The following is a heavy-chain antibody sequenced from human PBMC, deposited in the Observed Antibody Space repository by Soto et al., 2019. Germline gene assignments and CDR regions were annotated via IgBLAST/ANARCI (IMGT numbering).Heavy chain of an antibody. J-gene: IGHJ4*02. V-gene: IGHV1-69*12. CDR3: ARDGGVYDYSPFDY. CDR1: GGTFSSYA. CDR2: IIPIFGTA. Sequence: QVQLVQSGAEVKKPGSSVKVSCKASGGTFSSYAISWVRQAPGQGLEWLGGIIPIFGTANYATKFQGRVTITADESTRTAYMELSSLRSEDTAVYYCARDGGVYDYSPFDYWGQGTLVTVSS. D-gene: IGHD4-4*01.